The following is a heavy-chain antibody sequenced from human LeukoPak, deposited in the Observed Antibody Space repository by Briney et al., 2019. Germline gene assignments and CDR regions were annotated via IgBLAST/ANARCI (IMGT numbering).Heavy chain of an antibody. Sequence: PSETLSLTCTVSGYSISSGYYWGWIRQPPGKGLEWIGSIYHSGSTYYNPSLKSRVTISVDTSKNQFSLKLSSVTAADTAVYYCARDGGFGFGDDAFDIWGQGTMVTVSS. D-gene: IGHD3-10*01. CDR3: ARDGGFGFGDDAFDI. V-gene: IGHV4-38-2*02. CDR1: GYSISSGYY. CDR2: IYHSGST. J-gene: IGHJ3*02.